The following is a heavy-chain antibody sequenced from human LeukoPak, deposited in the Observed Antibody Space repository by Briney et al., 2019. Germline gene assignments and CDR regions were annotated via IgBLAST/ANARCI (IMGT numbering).Heavy chain of an antibody. CDR3: ARPPHCSGGSCYFIDAFDI. V-gene: IGHV5-51*01. Sequence: EALKISRKGSGYSFTSYWMAWVRQMPGKGLEWMGSSYPGDSETRYSPSFQGQVTISADKSIRTAYLQWSSLTASDTAMYYCARPPHCSGGSCYFIDAFDIWGQGTMVTVSS. CDR1: GYSFTSYW. J-gene: IGHJ3*02. CDR2: SYPGDSET. D-gene: IGHD2-15*01.